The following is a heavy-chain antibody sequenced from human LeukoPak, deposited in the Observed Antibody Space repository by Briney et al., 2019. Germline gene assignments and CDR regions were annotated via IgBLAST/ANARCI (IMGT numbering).Heavy chain of an antibody. CDR1: GFTVSSNY. J-gene: IGHJ6*03. CDR3: ARVDVPYSTSSQYYYYCMDV. V-gene: IGHV3-53*01. D-gene: IGHD6-6*01. Sequence: GGSLRLSSAASGFTVSSNYMSWVRQAPGKGLEWVSVIYSGGSTYYADSVKGRFTISRDNFKNTLYLQMNSLRAEDTAVYYCARVDVPYSTSSQYYYYCMDVWGKGTTVTVSS. CDR2: IYSGGST.